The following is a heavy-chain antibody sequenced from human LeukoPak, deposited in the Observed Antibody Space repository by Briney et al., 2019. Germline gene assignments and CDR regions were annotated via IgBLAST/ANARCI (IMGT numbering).Heavy chain of an antibody. Sequence: GGSLRLSCAASGFTFGNYAMSWVRQAPGKGLEWVANIKQDGSEKYYVDSVKGRFTISRDNAKNSLYLQMNSLRAEDTAVYYCAKVDDYWGQGTLVTVSS. V-gene: IGHV3-7*03. J-gene: IGHJ4*02. CDR2: IKQDGSEK. CDR3: AKVDDY. CDR1: GFTFGNYA.